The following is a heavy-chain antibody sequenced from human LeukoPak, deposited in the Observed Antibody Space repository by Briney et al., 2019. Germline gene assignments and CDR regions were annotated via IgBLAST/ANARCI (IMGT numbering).Heavy chain of an antibody. D-gene: IGHD3-22*01. CDR3: ARKLDSSGYSIDC. J-gene: IGHJ4*02. V-gene: IGHV3-21*04. CDR2: ISSSSSYI. Sequence: GGSLRLSCAASGFTFNSYSMNWVRQAPGKGLEWVSSISSSSSYIYYADSVKGRFTISRDNAKNSLYLQMNSLRAEDTAVYYCARKLDSSGYSIDCWGQGTLVTVSS. CDR1: GFTFNSYS.